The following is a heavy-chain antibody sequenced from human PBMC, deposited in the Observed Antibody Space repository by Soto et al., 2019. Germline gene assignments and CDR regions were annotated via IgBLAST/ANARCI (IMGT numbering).Heavy chain of an antibody. J-gene: IGHJ4*02. CDR2: ISGSGDRT. CDR3: AKDRARLRFSWDSSGYFGTVF. Sequence: PGGSLRLSCAASEFTFSSYAMSWVRQAPGKGLEWVSGISGSGDRTYYADSVEGRFTISRDNSKNTLYLQMNSLRADDTAVYYCAKDRARLRFSWDSSGYFGTVFWGPGTLVTVSS. D-gene: IGHD3-22*01. V-gene: IGHV3-23*01. CDR1: EFTFSSYA.